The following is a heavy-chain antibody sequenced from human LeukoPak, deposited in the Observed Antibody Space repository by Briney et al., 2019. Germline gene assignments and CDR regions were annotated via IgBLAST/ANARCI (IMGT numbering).Heavy chain of an antibody. Sequence: GGSLRLSCAASGFTFSNYWMTWVRQTPGKGLEWVANISPHGSAKTYVDSVEGRFTISRENARNSLYLQMNSLRVEDTALYYCARHEDWGFPFWGQGILVTVAS. CDR1: GFTFSNYW. D-gene: IGHD3/OR15-3a*01. CDR3: ARHEDWGFPF. V-gene: IGHV3-7*01. J-gene: IGHJ4*02. CDR2: ISPHGSAK.